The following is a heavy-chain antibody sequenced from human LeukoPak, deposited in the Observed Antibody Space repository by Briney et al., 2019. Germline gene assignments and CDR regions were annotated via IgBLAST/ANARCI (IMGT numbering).Heavy chain of an antibody. D-gene: IGHD3-10*01. CDR3: ARDPLGSSGSPHMDV. CDR2: ISSSSSTI. J-gene: IGHJ6*03. Sequence: PGGSLRLSCAASGFTFSSYSMNWVRQAPGKGLEWVSYISSSSSTIYYADSVKGRFTISRDNAKNSLYLQMNSLRSEDTAVYYCARDPLGSSGSPHMDVWGKGTTVTISS. V-gene: IGHV3-48*01. CDR1: GFTFSSYS.